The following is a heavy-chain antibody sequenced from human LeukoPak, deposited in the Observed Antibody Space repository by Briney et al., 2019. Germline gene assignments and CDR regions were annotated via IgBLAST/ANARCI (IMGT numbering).Heavy chain of an antibody. CDR3: AADPANPYYYDSSGSHHYYFDY. V-gene: IGHV1-58*01. CDR1: GFTFTSSA. CDR2: IIVGSGNT. J-gene: IGHJ4*02. D-gene: IGHD3-22*01. Sequence: SVKVSCKASGFTFTSSAVQWVRQARGQRLEWIGWIIVGSGNTNYAQKFQERVTITRDMSTGTAYMELSSLRSEDTAVYYCAADPANPYYYDSSGSHHYYFDYWGQGTLVTVSS.